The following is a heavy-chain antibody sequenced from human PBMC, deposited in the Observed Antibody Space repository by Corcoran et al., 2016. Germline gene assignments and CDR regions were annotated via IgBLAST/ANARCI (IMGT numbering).Heavy chain of an antibody. CDR2: ISSSSSYI. CDR1: GFTFSSYS. J-gene: IGHJ3*02. CDR3: ARDYSRPSGFDAFDI. Sequence: EVQLVESGGGLVKPGGSLRLSCAASGFTFSSYSMNWVRQAPGKGLEWVSSISSSSSYIYYADAVKGRFTISRDNAKNSLYLQMNSLRAEDTAVYYCARDYSRPSGFDAFDIWGQGTMVTVSS. D-gene: IGHD5-12*01. V-gene: IGHV3-21*01.